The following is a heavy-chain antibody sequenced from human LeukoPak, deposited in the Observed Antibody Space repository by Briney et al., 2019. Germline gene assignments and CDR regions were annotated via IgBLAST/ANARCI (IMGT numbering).Heavy chain of an antibody. CDR1: GYTFTSYY. D-gene: IGHD4-23*01. Sequence: ASVVVSCRASGYTFTSYYMHWVRQAPGQGLEGMGIINPSGGSTSYAQKFQGRVTMTRDTSTSTVYMELSSLRSEDTAVYYCARTLSTTVVTLDAFDIWGQGTMVTVSS. CDR3: ARTLSTTVVTLDAFDI. J-gene: IGHJ3*02. CDR2: INPSGGST. V-gene: IGHV1-46*01.